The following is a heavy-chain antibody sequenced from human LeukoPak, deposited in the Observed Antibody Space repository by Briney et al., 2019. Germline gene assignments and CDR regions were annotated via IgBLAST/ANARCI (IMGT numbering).Heavy chain of an antibody. CDR3: ARERRGYSGYDYYYYYYYGMDV. CDR2: IYYSGST. CDR1: GGSISSSSYY. D-gene: IGHD5-12*01. J-gene: IGHJ6*02. V-gene: IGHV4-39*07. Sequence: SETLSLTCTVSGGSISSSSYYWGWIRQPPGKGLEWIGSIYYSGSTNYNPSLKSRVTISVDTSKNQFSLKLSSVTAADTAVYYCARERRGYSGYDYYYYYYYGMDVWGQGTTVTVSS.